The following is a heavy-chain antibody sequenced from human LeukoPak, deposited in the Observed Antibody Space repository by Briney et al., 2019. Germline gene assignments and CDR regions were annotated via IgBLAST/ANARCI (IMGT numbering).Heavy chain of an antibody. CDR3: ARAVDYHDSSGYYYPIDH. D-gene: IGHD3-22*01. J-gene: IGHJ5*02. CDR2: INPSGGST. CDR1: GYTFTSYY. Sequence: ASVKVSCKASGYTFTSYYMHWVRQAPGQGLEWMGIINPSGGSTSYAQKFQGRVTMTRDTSTSTVYMDLRNLKFDDTAVYYCARAVDYHDSSGYYYPIDHWGQGTLVTVSS. V-gene: IGHV1-46*01.